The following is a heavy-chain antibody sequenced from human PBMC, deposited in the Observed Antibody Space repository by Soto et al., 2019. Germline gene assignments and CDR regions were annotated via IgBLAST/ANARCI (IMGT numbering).Heavy chain of an antibody. Sequence: EEQLVESGGGLVQAGGSLRLSCAASGFILGRNSIVLVRQVPGKGLERVAYITSSSTTMNYADSVKGRFTISRDHANNARYLQMNSLRDEDTVWYYCARPHLDRPTFYGMDVWGQGTTVTVSS. J-gene: IGHJ6*02. D-gene: IGHD2-2*03. CDR2: ITSSSTTM. CDR1: GFILGRNS. V-gene: IGHV3-48*02. CDR3: ARPHLDRPTFYGMDV.